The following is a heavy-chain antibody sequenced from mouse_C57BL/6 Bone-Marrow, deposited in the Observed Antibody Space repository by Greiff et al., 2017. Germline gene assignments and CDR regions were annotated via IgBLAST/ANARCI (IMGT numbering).Heavy chain of an antibody. CDR3: ARVGSSWYFDV. CDR2: ISYSGST. Sequence: EVKLVESGPGMVKPSQSLSLTCTVTGYSITSGYDWHWIRHFPGNKLEWMGYISYSGSTNYNPSLKSRISITHDTSKNHFFLKLNSVTAEDTATYYCARVGSSWYFDVWGTGTTVTVSS. CDR1: GYSITSGYD. J-gene: IGHJ1*03. V-gene: IGHV3-1*01. D-gene: IGHD1-1*01.